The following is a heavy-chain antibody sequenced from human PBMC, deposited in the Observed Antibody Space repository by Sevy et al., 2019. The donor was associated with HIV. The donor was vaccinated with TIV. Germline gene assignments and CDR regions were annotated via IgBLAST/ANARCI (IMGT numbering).Heavy chain of an antibody. J-gene: IGHJ4*02. CDR3: VRAIQLAASY. CDR2: INPDGTRI. V-gene: IGHV3-7*02. D-gene: IGHD2-15*01. Sequence: GGSLRLSCEASAITIRDYWMSWVRQAPGKGLEWVANINPDGTRIYYADSMKGRFTISRDHAKTSVFLQMSSLRAEDTAVYYCVRAIQLAASYWGQGTLVTVSS. CDR1: AITIRDYW.